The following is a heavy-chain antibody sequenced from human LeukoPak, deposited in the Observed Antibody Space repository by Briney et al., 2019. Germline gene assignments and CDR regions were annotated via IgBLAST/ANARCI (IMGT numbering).Heavy chain of an antibody. CDR3: TRHADLVDTAMGGMTD. J-gene: IGHJ4*02. D-gene: IGHD5-18*01. Sequence: GGSLRLSCAASGFTFSGSAMHWVRQASGKGLEWVGRIRSKANSYATAYAASVNGRFTISRDDSKNTAYLQMNSLKAEDTAVYYCTRHADLVDTAMGGMTDWGQGTLVTVSS. CDR2: IRSKANSYAT. CDR1: GFTFSGSA. V-gene: IGHV3-73*01.